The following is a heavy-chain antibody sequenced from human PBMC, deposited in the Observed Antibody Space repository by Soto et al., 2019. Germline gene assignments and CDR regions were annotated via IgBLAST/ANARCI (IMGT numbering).Heavy chain of an antibody. CDR1: GFSFGSFG. CDR2: ISRDGSNS. V-gene: IGHV3-30*03. J-gene: IGHJ4*02. CDR3: ARGNLSFDFDS. Sequence: QIQLVESGGGVVQPGGSLRLSCSASGFSFGSFGMHWVRQAPGEGLEWVAFISRDGSNSFYGDSVKGRFTLSRDNSRNTVYLQMSKTRDEDTALYYCARGNLSFDFDSWGQGTLVIVSS.